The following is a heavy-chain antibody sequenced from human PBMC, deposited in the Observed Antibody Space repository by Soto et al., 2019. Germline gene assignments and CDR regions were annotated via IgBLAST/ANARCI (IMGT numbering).Heavy chain of an antibody. D-gene: IGHD1-1*01. CDR1: GGTFSNYA. V-gene: IGHV1-69*06. Sequence: QVQLVQSGAEVKKPGSSVKVSCKASGGTFSNYALSWVRQAPGQGLEWMGGIIPIFATPNYAQKFQGRVTITADKSTSTAYMELSSLRSDDTAVYYCATGRPLVDTTGQGYYHSGVDVWGQGTTVTVSS. CDR3: ATGRPLVDTTGQGYYHSGVDV. J-gene: IGHJ6*02. CDR2: IIPIFATP.